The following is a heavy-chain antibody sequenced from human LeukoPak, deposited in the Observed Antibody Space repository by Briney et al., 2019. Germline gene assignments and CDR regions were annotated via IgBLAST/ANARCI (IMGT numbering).Heavy chain of an antibody. CDR1: GGSISSYY. Sequence: PSETLSLTCTVSGGSISSYYWSWIRQPAGKGLEWIGRIYTSGSTNYNPSLKSRVTMSVDTSKNQFSLKLSSVTAADTAVYYCAREGPYTGPLLTTPDAFDIWXXXTXXXXSS. V-gene: IGHV4-4*07. CDR3: AREGPYTGPLLTTPDAFDI. J-gene: IGHJ3*02. D-gene: IGHD4-17*01. CDR2: IYTSGST.